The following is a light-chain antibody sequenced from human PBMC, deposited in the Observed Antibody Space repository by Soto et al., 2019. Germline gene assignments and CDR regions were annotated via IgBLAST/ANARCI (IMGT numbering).Light chain of an antibody. Sequence: DIVLTQSPGTLSLSPGERATLSCRASQSVSSSYLAWYQQKPGQAPRLLIYGASSRATGIPDRFSGSGSGTDFTLTISSLEPEDFAVYYSQQYGSSPWTFGQGTKLDIK. V-gene: IGKV3-20*01. CDR3: QQYGSSPWT. CDR1: QSVSSSY. J-gene: IGKJ1*01. CDR2: GAS.